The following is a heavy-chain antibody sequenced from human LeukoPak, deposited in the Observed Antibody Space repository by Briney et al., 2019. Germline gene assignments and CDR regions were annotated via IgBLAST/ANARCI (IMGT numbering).Heavy chain of an antibody. Sequence: GASVKVSCKASGYTFTSYGISWVPEAPGQGLEWMGWISAYNGNTNYAQKLQGRVTMTTDTSTSTAYMELRSLRSDDTAVYYCARDARGGIYDYWGQGTLVTVSS. D-gene: IGHD6-13*01. J-gene: IGHJ4*02. CDR1: GYTFTSYG. V-gene: IGHV1-18*01. CDR3: ARDARGGIYDY. CDR2: ISAYNGNT.